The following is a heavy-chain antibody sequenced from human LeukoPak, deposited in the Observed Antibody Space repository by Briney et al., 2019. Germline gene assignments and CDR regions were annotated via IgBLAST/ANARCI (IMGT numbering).Heavy chain of an antibody. J-gene: IGHJ4*02. D-gene: IGHD3-16*02. CDR3: ARGTDYDYVWGSYRYTHYFDC. V-gene: IGHV1-46*01. Sequence: ASVKVSCKASGYTFTSYYMHWVRQAPGQGLEWMGIINPSGGSTSYAQKFQGRVTMTRDTSTSTVYMELSSLRSEDTAVYYCARGTDYDYVWGSYRYTHYFDCWGQGTLVTVSS. CDR1: GYTFTSYY. CDR2: INPSGGST.